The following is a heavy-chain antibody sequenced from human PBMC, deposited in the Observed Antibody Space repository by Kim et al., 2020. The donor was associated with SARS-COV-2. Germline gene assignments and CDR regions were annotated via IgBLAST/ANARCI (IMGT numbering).Heavy chain of an antibody. CDR1: GFSLTTYG. CDR3: AKGGIVERWYYLYD. D-gene: IGHD3-22*01. CDR2: ISSDGNSK. J-gene: IGHJ4*02. Sequence: GGSLRLSCAASGFSLTTYGMHWVRQAPGKGVEWVAVISSDGNSKYYADSVKGRFTISRDIPKNTLSLQMNSLRVEDTAVYYCAKGGIVERWYYLYDWGQGTLVTVSS. V-gene: IGHV3-30*18.